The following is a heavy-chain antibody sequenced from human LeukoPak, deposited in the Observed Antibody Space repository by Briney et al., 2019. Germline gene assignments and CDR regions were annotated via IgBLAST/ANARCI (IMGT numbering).Heavy chain of an antibody. V-gene: IGHV4-4*02. CDR2: VHLNGAT. CDR1: GGSITTTNW. D-gene: IGHD1-26*01. CDR3: TRESGAFSPFGF. J-gene: IGHJ4*02. Sequence: PSETLSLTCAVSGGSITTTNWWRWVRQPPGKGLEGIGEVHLNGATNYNPSLESRFSMSIDKSNNHFSLEVTSVTAADTAMYYCTRESGAFSPFGFWGQGTLVTVSS.